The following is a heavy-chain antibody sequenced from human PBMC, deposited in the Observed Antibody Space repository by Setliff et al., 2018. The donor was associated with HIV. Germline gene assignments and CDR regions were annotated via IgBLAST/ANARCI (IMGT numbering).Heavy chain of an antibody. D-gene: IGHD6-19*01. CDR3: ARGVRDNSGWSSYYFDY. J-gene: IGHJ4*02. CDR1: GGSFSGYY. Sequence: TSETLSLTCAVYGGSFSGYYWSWIRQPPGKGLERIGEVTHSGRTNYNPSLESRVTTSVDTSKKQFSLRLTSVTAADTAVYYCARGVRDNSGWSSYYFDYWGQGTLVTVSS. CDR2: VTHSGRT. V-gene: IGHV4-34*01.